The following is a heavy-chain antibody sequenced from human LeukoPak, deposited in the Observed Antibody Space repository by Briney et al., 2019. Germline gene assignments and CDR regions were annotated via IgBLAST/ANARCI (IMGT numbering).Heavy chain of an antibody. J-gene: IGHJ4*02. D-gene: IGHD1-26*01. Sequence: PGGSLRLSCAASGFTFSSYWMSWVRQAPGKGLEWVANIKQDGSEKYYVDSVKGRFTISRDNAKNSLYLQMNSLRAEDTAVYYCARGPADIVGATYDYWGQGTLVTVSS. CDR2: IKQDGSEK. V-gene: IGHV3-7*01. CDR1: GFTFSSYW. CDR3: ARGPADIVGATYDY.